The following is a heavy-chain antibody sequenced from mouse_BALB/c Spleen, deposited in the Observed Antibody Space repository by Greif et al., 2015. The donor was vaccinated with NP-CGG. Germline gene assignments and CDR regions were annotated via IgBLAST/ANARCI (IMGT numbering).Heavy chain of an antibody. D-gene: IGHD2-1*01. Sequence: EVHLVESGGGLVKPGGSLKLSCAASGFTFSSYAMSWVRQTPEKRLEWVASISSGGSTYYPDSVKGRFTISRDNARNILYLQMSSLRSEDTAMYYCARAGIYYGNYAMDYWGQGTSVTVSS. J-gene: IGHJ4*01. CDR3: ARAGIYYGNYAMDY. CDR2: ISSGGST. CDR1: GFTFSSYA. V-gene: IGHV5-6-5*01.